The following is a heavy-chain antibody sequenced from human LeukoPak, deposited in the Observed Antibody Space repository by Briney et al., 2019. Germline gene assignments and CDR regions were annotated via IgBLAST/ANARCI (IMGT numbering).Heavy chain of an antibody. J-gene: IGHJ4*02. D-gene: IGHD6-13*01. CDR1: GFTFSRYA. Sequence: GGSLTLSCAASGFTFSRYAMSWVRQALGKGLEWVSAISGSGGSTNYADSVKGRFTISRYNSKNTLYLQMNSLRAEDTTVYYCAKYKGDYSNSPGAYWGQGTLVTAPS. CDR2: ISGSGGST. V-gene: IGHV3-23*01. CDR3: AKYKGDYSNSPGAY.